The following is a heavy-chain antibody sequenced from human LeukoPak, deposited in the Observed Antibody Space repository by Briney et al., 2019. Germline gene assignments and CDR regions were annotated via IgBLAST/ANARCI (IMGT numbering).Heavy chain of an antibody. D-gene: IGHD3-22*01. CDR2: ISSSNKTI. CDR3: ARVGYMNYDSSGSIDY. CDR1: GFAFGDYA. Sequence: GGSLRLSCSSSGFAFGDYAMNWVRQAPGKGLEWLSYISSSNKTIYYADSVKGRFTVSRDNAKESLYLHLRSLRAEDTAVYFCARVGYMNYDSSGSIDYWGQGTLVTVSS. V-gene: IGHV3-48*01. J-gene: IGHJ4*02.